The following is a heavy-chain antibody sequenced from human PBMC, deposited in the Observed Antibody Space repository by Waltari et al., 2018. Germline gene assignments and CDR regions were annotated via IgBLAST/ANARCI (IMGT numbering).Heavy chain of an antibody. CDR2: IYSGGST. D-gene: IGHD3-10*01. CDR3: ARGPLLWFGELPTPFDY. Sequence: EVQLVETGGGLIQPGGSLRLSCAASGFTVSSNYMSWVSQAPGKGLDWVSVIYSGGSTYYADSVKGRFTISRDNSKNTLYLQMNSLRAEDTAVYYCARGPLLWFGELPTPFDYWGQGTLVTVSS. V-gene: IGHV3-53*02. J-gene: IGHJ4*02. CDR1: GFTVSSNY.